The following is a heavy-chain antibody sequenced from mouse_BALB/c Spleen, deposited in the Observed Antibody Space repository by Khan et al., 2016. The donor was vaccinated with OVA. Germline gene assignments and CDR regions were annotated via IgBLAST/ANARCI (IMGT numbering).Heavy chain of an antibody. Sequence: QVQLKESGAELARPGASVKMSCKASGYTFTSYTIHWIKVRPGQGLEWIGFINPSNGYTNYNQKFKDKVTLTADKSSTTVHMQLSSLTSDDSAVYNYVRDGAYHRSDGWFTYWGQGTLVTVSA. CDR3: VRDGAYHRSDGWFTY. CDR2: INPSNGYT. CDR1: GYTFTSYT. J-gene: IGHJ3*01. D-gene: IGHD3-1*01. V-gene: IGHV1-4*01.